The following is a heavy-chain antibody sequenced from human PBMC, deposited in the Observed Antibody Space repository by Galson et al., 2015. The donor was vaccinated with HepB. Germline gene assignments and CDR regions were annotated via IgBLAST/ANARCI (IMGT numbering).Heavy chain of an antibody. Sequence: SLRLSCAASGFAFTNTWMNWVRQAPGKGLEWVGRIKTKTDGGTADYAAPVKGRFTISRDDSENILYLQINSLKTEDTAVYYCTTDLVGTAQLDIWGQGTMVTVSS. CDR1: GFAFTNTW. CDR2: IKTKTDGGTA. J-gene: IGHJ3*02. D-gene: IGHD5-18*01. CDR3: TTDLVGTAQLDI. V-gene: IGHV3-15*07.